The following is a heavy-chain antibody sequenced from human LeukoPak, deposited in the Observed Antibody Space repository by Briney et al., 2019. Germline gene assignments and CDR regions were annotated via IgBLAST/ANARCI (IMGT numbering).Heavy chain of an antibody. J-gene: IGHJ4*02. Sequence: ASVKVSCKASGYIFTDYYMHWVRQAPGQELGWMGRINPNRGGTNYAQKFQGRVTMTRDTSISTAYTELSSLRSEDTATYYCARDTTYYDFWSGYSSLGYWGQGTLVTVSS. CDR1: GYIFTDYY. CDR2: INPNRGGT. D-gene: IGHD3-3*01. CDR3: ARDTTYYDFWSGYSSLGY. V-gene: IGHV1/OR15-1*02.